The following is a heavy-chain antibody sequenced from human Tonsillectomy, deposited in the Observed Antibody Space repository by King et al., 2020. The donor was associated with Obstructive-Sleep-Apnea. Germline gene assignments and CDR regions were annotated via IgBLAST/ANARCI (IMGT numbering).Heavy chain of an antibody. CDR2: ISKDGTNK. CDR1: GFTFSNYA. J-gene: IGHJ2*01. CDR3: ARVRVAQGDLPL. D-gene: IGHD2-21*02. V-gene: IGHV3-30*04. Sequence: QLVQSGGGVVQPGQSLRLSCAASGFTFSNYALHWVRQAPGKGLEWVAGISKDGTNKEYTDSVKGRFSISRDNLKKTLYLQMNSLRDEDTALYYCARVRVAQGDLPLWGRGTLVTVSS.